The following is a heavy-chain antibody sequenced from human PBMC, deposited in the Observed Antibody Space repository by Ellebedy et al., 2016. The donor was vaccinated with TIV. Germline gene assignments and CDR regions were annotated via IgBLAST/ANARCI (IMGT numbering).Heavy chain of an antibody. V-gene: IGHV3-30-3*01. J-gene: IGHJ4*02. CDR3: ARDDPGKSFDY. Sequence: GGSLRLSCAASGFTFSSYAMHWVRQAPGKGLEWVAVISYDGSNKYYADSVRGRFTISRDNAKNTLYLQMNSLRAEDTAVYYCARDDPGKSFDYWGQGTLVTVSS. CDR2: ISYDGSNK. CDR1: GFTFSSYA. D-gene: IGHD3-10*01.